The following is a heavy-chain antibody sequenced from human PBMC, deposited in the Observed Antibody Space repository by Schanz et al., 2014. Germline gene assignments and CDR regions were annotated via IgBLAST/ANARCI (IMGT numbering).Heavy chain of an antibody. Sequence: LVESGGGVVQPGRSLRLSCAASGFTFSSYGMHWVRQVPCKGLEWLAVVCYDGSKKSYADSVKGRFTTSRDNSKNTMYLQMNSLRAEDTAVYYCVKDLQRELLRDDHYYGMDVWGQGTTVTVSS. CDR3: VKDLQRELLRDDHYYGMDV. CDR2: VCYDGSKK. D-gene: IGHD1-26*01. J-gene: IGHJ6*02. CDR1: GFTFSSYG. V-gene: IGHV3-33*06.